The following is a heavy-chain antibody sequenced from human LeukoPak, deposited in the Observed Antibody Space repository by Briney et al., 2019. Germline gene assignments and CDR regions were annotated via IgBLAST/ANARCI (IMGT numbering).Heavy chain of an antibody. CDR3: ARAQKQWLANDDAFDI. Sequence: RASVKVSCKASGGTFSSYAISWVRQAPGQGLEWMGGIISIFGTANYAQKFQGRVTITTDESTSTAYMELSSLRSEDTAVYYCARAQKQWLANDDAFDIWGQGTMVTVSS. CDR2: IISIFGTA. V-gene: IGHV1-69*05. D-gene: IGHD6-19*01. CDR1: GGTFSSYA. J-gene: IGHJ3*02.